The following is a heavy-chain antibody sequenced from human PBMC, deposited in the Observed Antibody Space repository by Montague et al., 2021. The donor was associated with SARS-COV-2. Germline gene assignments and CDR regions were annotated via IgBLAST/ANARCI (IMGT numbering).Heavy chain of an antibody. D-gene: IGHD3-16*01. V-gene: IGHV4-34*01. CDR3: ARGLALGEEDAVMVYFFYYMDV. CDR1: GGSFSGYH. Sequence: SETLSLTCAVYGGSFSGYHWTWIRQPPGKGLEWIGEINHSGSTNYNPSLKSRLTISVDTSKNQFSLKLSSVTAADTAVYYCARGLALGEEDAVMVYFFYYMDVWGKGTMVTVSS. CDR2: INHSGST. J-gene: IGHJ6*03.